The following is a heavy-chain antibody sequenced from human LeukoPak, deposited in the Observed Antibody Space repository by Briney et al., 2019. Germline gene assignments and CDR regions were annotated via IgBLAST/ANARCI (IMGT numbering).Heavy chain of an antibody. Sequence: VASVKVSCTASGGTFSSYAISWVRQAPGQGLEWMGRIIPILGIANYAQKFQGRVTITADKSTSTAYMELSSLRSEDTAVYYCARAGFDVAARYDYWGQGTLVTVSS. J-gene: IGHJ4*02. CDR3: ARAGFDVAARYDY. D-gene: IGHD6-6*01. CDR2: IIPILGIA. V-gene: IGHV1-69*04. CDR1: GGTFSSYA.